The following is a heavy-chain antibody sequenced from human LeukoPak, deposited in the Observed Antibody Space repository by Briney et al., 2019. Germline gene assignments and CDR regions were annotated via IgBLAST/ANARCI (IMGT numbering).Heavy chain of an antibody. V-gene: IGHV3-23*01. CDR2: ISGSGGST. J-gene: IGHJ4*02. CDR1: GFTFSSYA. CDR3: AKDGTVTPSFDY. Sequence: GGSLRLSCAASGFTFSSYAMSWVRQAPGKGLEWVSAISGSGGSTYYADSVKGRSTISRDNSKNTLYLQMNSLRAEDTAVYYCAKDGTVTPSFDYWGQGTLVTVSS. D-gene: IGHD4-17*01.